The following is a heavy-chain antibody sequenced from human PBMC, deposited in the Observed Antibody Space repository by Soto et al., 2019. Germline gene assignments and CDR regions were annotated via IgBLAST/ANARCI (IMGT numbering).Heavy chain of an antibody. CDR2: IYWNDDK. V-gene: IGHV2-5*01. CDR3: AHRRQRYCSSTSCYDPYGMDV. CDR1: GFSLSTSGVG. Sequence: QITLKESGPTLVKPTQTLTLTCTFSGFSLSTSGVGVGWIRQPPGKALEWLALIYWNDDKRYSPSLKSRLTITKDPSKNQVVLTMTNMDPVDTATYYCAHRRQRYCSSTSCYDPYGMDVWGQGTTVTVSS. D-gene: IGHD2-2*01. J-gene: IGHJ6*02.